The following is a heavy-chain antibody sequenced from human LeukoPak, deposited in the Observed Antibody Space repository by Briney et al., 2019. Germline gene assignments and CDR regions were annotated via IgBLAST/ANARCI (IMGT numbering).Heavy chain of an antibody. CDR2: ISGSGGST. CDR1: GFTFSSYS. V-gene: IGHV3-23*01. D-gene: IGHD6-13*01. Sequence: PGGSLRLSCAASGFTFSSYSMNWVRQAPGKGLEWVSAISGSGGSTYYADSVKGRFTISRDTSKNTLYLQMYSLRAEDTAVYYCAKAASSSWYIFDYWGQGTLVPVSS. J-gene: IGHJ4*02. CDR3: AKAASSSWYIFDY.